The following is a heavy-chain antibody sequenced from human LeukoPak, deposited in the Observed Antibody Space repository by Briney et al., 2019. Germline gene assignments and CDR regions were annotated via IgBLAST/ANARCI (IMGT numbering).Heavy chain of an antibody. CDR2: INPNSGAT. J-gene: IGHJ4*02. Sequence: ASVKVSCKASGFTFTDYYMHWVRQAPGQGLEWVGWINPNSGATAYAQKFQGRVTVTRDTPINTAYMDLSMLTSDDTAMYYCARVASGWYAYWGQGTLVTVSS. D-gene: IGHD6-19*01. V-gene: IGHV1-2*02. CDR3: ARVASGWYAY. CDR1: GFTFTDYY.